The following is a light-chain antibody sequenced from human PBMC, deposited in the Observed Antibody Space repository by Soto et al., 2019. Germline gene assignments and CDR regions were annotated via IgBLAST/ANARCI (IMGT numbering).Light chain of an antibody. CDR3: QQYNNWPQT. CDR1: QSVSSN. CDR2: GAS. J-gene: IGKJ1*01. Sequence: EIVMTQSPATLSVSPGERDTLSCRASQSVSSNLAWYQQKPGQAPRLLIYGASTRATGFPARFSGSGSGTEFTLTISSLQSEDFAVYYCQQYNNWPQTFGQGTKVDI. V-gene: IGKV3-15*01.